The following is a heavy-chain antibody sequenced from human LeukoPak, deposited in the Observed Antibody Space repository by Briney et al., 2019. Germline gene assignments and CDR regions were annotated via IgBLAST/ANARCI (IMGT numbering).Heavy chain of an antibody. V-gene: IGHV4-39*01. CDR3: ARQVSDYFYYYMDV. CDR2: IYYSGPT. J-gene: IGHJ6*03. CDR1: GGSISTSSYY. Sequence: SETLSVTCTVSGGSISTSSYYWGWIRQPPGKGLEWIGTIYYSGPTYYNPSLESRVTISEDTSRNRFSLMLSSVTAADTAIYYCARQVSDYFYYYMDVWGEGTTVIVSS.